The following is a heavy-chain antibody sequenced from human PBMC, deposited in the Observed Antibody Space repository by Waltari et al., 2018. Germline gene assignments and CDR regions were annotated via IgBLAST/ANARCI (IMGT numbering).Heavy chain of an antibody. CDR1: GGSFSGYY. V-gene: IGHV4-34*01. Sequence: QVQLQQWGAGLLKPSETLSLSCAVYGGSFSGYYWSWIRQPPGKGLEWIGEINHSGSTNYNPSLKSRGTVSVDTSKNQFSLKLSSVTAADTAIYYCASSGDTTMATGYFEHWGQGTLVTVSS. CDR3: ASSGDTTMATGYFEH. D-gene: IGHD5-18*01. CDR2: INHSGST. J-gene: IGHJ4*02.